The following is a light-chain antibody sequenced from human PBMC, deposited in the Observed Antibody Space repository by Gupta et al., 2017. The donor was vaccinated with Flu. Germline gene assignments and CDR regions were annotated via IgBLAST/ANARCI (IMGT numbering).Light chain of an antibody. Sequence: DIQMTQSPSSLSASVGDRITITCRASQSISTYLNWYQQKPGKAPKLLLYAASSLQSGVPSRFSGSGSGTDFTLTISSRQPEDFATYYCQQGDSYPSFSFGQGTTLEIK. CDR1: QSISTY. CDR2: AAS. CDR3: QQGDSYPSFS. J-gene: IGKJ2*03. V-gene: IGKV1-39*01.